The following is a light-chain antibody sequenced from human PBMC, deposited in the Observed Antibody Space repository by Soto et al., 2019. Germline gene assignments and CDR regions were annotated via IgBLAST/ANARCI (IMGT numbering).Light chain of an antibody. CDR3: QQGYRIFQT. Sequence: DIQMTQSPSSLSASVRDTVTITCRASQNSGSYLNWYQQKPGKAPTLLIYAASTLQSGVPSRFSGSGSGTDFNLTISSLNPEDVATYFCQQGYRIFQTFGQGTKLEVK. V-gene: IGKV1-39*01. CDR1: QNSGSY. J-gene: IGKJ1*01. CDR2: AAS.